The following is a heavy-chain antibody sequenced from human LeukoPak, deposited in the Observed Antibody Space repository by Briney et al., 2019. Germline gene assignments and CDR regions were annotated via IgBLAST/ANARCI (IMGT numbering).Heavy chain of an antibody. CDR2: IYTGGTT. Sequence: GGSLRLSFAASGXSVTSNHMNWVRQAPGKGLERVSIIYTGGTTHYADSLNDRFTISRDDSINTLYLQMNSLRAEDTAVYYCARDSSSYYFDYWGQGTLVTVSS. CDR1: GXSVTSNH. J-gene: IGHJ4*02. CDR3: ARDSSSYYFDY. V-gene: IGHV3-66*01. D-gene: IGHD6-6*01.